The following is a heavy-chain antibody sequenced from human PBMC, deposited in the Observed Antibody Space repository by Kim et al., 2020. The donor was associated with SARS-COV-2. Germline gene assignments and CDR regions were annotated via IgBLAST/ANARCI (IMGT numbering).Heavy chain of an antibody. J-gene: IGHJ4*02. CDR1: GGSISSSNYY. CDR3: ARQLRGTQEVL. Sequence: SETLSLTCTVSGGSISSSNYYWGWIRQPPGKGLEWVASIYYSGSTYYNPSLKSRVTISVDTSKNQFSLKLSSVTAADTAVYYCARQLRGTQEVLWGQG. CDR2: IYYSGST. D-gene: IGHD1-26*01. V-gene: IGHV4-39*01.